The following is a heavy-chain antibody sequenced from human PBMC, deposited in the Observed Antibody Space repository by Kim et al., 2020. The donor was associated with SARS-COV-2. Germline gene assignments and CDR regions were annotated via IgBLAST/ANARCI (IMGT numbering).Heavy chain of an antibody. V-gene: IGHV3-11*01. J-gene: IGHJ4*02. D-gene: IGHD6-6*01. Sequence: YADSVKGRFTNARDNAKTSLYLQMNSLRAEDAAVYYCARAKQLGMDYFDYWGQGTLVTVSS. CDR3: ARAKQLGMDYFDY.